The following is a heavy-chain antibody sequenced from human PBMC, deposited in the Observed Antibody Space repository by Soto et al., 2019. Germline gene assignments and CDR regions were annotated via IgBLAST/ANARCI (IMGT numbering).Heavy chain of an antibody. Sequence: GGSLRLSCAASGFTFSSYAMSWVRQAPGKGLEWVSTISSSGGGTYYADSVKGRFTISRDNSKNTLYLQMNSLRAEDTAIYYCAKDGNSVATLPYYFDYWGQGTLVTVSS. V-gene: IGHV3-23*01. CDR3: AKDGNSVATLPYYFDY. D-gene: IGHD5-12*01. CDR2: ISSSGGGT. CDR1: GFTFSSYA. J-gene: IGHJ4*02.